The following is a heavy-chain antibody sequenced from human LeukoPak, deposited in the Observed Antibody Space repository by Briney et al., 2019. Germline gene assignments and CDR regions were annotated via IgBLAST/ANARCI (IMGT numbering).Heavy chain of an antibody. D-gene: IGHD3-10*01. CDR2: INHSGST. CDR3: ARGRNTMVRVLLGRYGMDV. V-gene: IGHV4-34*01. Sequence: SETLSLTCAVYGGSFSGYYWSWIRQPPGKGLEWIGEINHSGSTNYNPSLKSRVTISVDTSKNQFSLKLSSVTAADTAVYYCARGRNTMVRVLLGRYGMDVWGQGTTVTVSS. J-gene: IGHJ6*02. CDR1: GGSFSGYY.